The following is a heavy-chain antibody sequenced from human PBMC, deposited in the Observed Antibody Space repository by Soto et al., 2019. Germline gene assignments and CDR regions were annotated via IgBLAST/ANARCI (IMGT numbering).Heavy chain of an antibody. J-gene: IGHJ6*02. CDR2: INSVGSST. CDR3: AREDFSGSDYYYYYAMDV. D-gene: IGHD5-12*01. CDR1: GFTFSSYW. V-gene: IGHV3-74*01. Sequence: GGSLRLSCAASGFTFSSYWMHWVRQAPGKGLVWVSRINSVGSSTNYADYVKGRFTISRDNAQNSLYLQMNSLKAEDTAVYYCAREDFSGSDYYYYYAMDVWGQGTTVTVSS.